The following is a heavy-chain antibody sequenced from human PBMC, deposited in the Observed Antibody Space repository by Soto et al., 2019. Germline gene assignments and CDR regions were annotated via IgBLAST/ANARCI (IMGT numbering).Heavy chain of an antibody. V-gene: IGHV5-51*03. CDR1: EFSFTTYW. J-gene: IGHJ3*02. Sequence: VQLVQSGAEVKKPGESLKISCKGSEFSFTTYWIAWVRQMPGEGLKWMGIIYPDDSRTTYSPSFQGQVTISADNSINTAYLQWSSLKASDTAMYYCTRDLDYGGNSEDFDIWGQGTRVTVSS. CDR3: TRDLDYGGNSEDFDI. CDR2: IYPDDSRT. D-gene: IGHD4-17*01.